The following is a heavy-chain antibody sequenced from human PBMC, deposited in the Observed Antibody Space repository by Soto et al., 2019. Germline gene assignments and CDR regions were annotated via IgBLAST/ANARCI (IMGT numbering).Heavy chain of an antibody. Sequence: KFQGRVTITRDTSASTAYMELSSLRSEDTAVYYCARASGIAVAGTSDAFDIWGQGTMVTVSS. CDR3: ARASGIAVAGTSDAFDI. D-gene: IGHD6-19*01. J-gene: IGHJ3*02. V-gene: IGHV1-3*01.